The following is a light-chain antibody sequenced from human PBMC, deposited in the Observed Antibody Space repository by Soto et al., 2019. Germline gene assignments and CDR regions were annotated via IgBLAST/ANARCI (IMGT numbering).Light chain of an antibody. J-gene: IGKJ1*01. CDR3: QHYGSSPRGT. Sequence: IVLTQSPGTLSLSPGERATLSCWASQSVSSNYLAWYQQKPGQAPRLLIYGASSRATGISDRFSGSGSGTDFTLTISRLEPEDFAVYYCQHYGSSPRGTFDQGTKVEI. CDR1: QSVSSNY. V-gene: IGKV3-20*01. CDR2: GAS.